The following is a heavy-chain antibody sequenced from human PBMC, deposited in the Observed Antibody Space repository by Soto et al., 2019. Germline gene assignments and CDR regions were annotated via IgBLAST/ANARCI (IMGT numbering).Heavy chain of an antibody. D-gene: IGHD4-17*01. J-gene: IGHJ6*02. Sequence: PGGSLRLSCAASGFTFSSYAMSWVRQAPGKGLEWVSAISGSGGSTYYADSVKGRFTISRDNSKNTLYLQMNSLRAEDTAVYYCASSDDYGAYHARYYYYGMDVWGQGTTVTVSS. CDR2: ISGSGGST. V-gene: IGHV3-23*01. CDR1: GFTFSSYA. CDR3: ASSDDYGAYHARYYYYGMDV.